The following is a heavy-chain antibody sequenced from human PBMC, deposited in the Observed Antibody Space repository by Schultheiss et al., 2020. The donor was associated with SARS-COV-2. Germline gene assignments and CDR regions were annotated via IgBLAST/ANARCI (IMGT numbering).Heavy chain of an antibody. CDR1: GFTFSSYG. CDR2: ISYDGSNK. CDR3: ARDPPVIGYDFWSGYLTPTSALDY. D-gene: IGHD3-3*01. V-gene: IGHV3-30*03. Sequence: GGSLRLSCAASGFTFSSYGMHWVRQAPGKGLEWVAVISYDGSNKYYADSVKGRFTISRDNSKNTLYLQMNSLRAEDTAVYYCARDPPVIGYDFWSGYLTPTSALDYWGQGTLVTVSS. J-gene: IGHJ4*02.